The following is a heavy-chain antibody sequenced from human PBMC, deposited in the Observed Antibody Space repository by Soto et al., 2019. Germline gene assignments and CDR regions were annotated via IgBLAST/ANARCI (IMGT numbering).Heavy chain of an antibody. Sequence: QVQLVQSGAEVREPGASVKVSCKASGYSFTSLDINWVRQTAGQGLEWMGWMQPSTGRTGYAQKFQGRVTMTRDTSIITAYMELTTLTSDYTAFYYCARGVSAGVDYWGQGTLVTVSS. J-gene: IGHJ4*02. CDR3: ARGVSAGVDY. D-gene: IGHD1-26*01. CDR1: GYSFTSLD. CDR2: MQPSTGRT. V-gene: IGHV1-8*01.